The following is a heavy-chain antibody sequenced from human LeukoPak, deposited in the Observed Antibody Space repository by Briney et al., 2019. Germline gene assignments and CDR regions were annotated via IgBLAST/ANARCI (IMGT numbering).Heavy chain of an antibody. CDR2: INTNTGNP. V-gene: IGHV7-4-1*02. CDR1: GYTFTSYA. J-gene: IGHJ6*03. CDR3: ARGVRDYSSGWFYYYYYMDV. Sequence: ASVKVSCKASGYTFTSYAMNWVRQAPGQGLEWMGWINTNTGNPTYAQGFTGRFVFSLDTSVSTAYLQISSLKAEDTAVYYCARGVRDYSSGWFYYYYYMDVWGKGTTVTVSS. D-gene: IGHD6-19*01.